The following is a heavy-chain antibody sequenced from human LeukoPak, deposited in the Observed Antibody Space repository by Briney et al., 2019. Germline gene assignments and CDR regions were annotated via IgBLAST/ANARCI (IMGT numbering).Heavy chain of an antibody. D-gene: IGHD3-3*01. J-gene: IGHJ4*02. Sequence: PGGSLRLSCAASGFTFSSYAMSWVRQAPGKGLEWVSAISGSGGSTYYADSVKGRFTISRDNSKNTLYLQMNSLRAEDTAVYYCAKGVGITIFGVVIDVQTSYNYFDYWGQGTLVTVSS. CDR2: ISGSGGST. V-gene: IGHV3-23*01. CDR3: AKGVGITIFGVVIDVQTSYNYFDY. CDR1: GFTFSSYA.